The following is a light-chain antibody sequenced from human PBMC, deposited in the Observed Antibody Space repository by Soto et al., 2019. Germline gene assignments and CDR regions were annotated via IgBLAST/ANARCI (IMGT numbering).Light chain of an antibody. CDR3: QQYSKWPLT. Sequence: EIVMTQSPATLSVSPGERATLSCRASQSVSSYLAWYQQKPGQAPRLLIYSASTRATGIPARFSGSGSGTEFILTISSLQSEDVAGYYCQQYSKWPLTFGGGTKV. J-gene: IGKJ4*01. CDR1: QSVSSY. V-gene: IGKV3-15*01. CDR2: SAS.